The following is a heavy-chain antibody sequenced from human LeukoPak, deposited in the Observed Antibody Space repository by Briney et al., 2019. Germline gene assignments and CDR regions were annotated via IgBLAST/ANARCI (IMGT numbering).Heavy chain of an antibody. CDR2: FYHGGST. Sequence: SETLSLTCTVSGYSISSGYYWDWIRQPPGKGLEWSGTFYHGGSTYYNPSLKSRVTISVDTSKNQFSLNLTSVTAADTAVYYCARAMSIAARPQTIFDYWGQGTLVTVSS. V-gene: IGHV4-38-2*02. J-gene: IGHJ4*02. CDR1: GYSISSGYY. CDR3: ARAMSIAARPQTIFDY. D-gene: IGHD6-6*01.